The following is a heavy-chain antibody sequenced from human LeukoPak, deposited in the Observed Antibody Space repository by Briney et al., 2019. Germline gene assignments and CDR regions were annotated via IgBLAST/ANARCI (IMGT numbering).Heavy chain of an antibody. V-gene: IGHV4-59*01. J-gene: IGHJ4*02. CDR2: IYYSGST. Sequence: SETLSLTCTVSGGSISSYYWSWIRQPPGKGLEWIGYIYYSGSTNYNPSLKSRVTISVDTSKNQFSLTLSSVTAADPAVYYCARSSRGYDILTGYYGFPDYFDYWGQGTLVTVSS. D-gene: IGHD3-9*01. CDR3: ARSSRGYDILTGYYGFPDYFDY. CDR1: GGSISSYY.